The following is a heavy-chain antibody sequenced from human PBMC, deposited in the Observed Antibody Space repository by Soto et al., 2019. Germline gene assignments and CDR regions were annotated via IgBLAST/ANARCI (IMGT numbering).Heavy chain of an antibody. CDR1: GITFGNYG. CDR3: AKDRGGSGWRFDY. D-gene: IGHD6-19*01. Sequence: PGGSLRLSCAASGITFGNYGMSWVRQAPGKGLEWVSTITSGGGSTYYADSVKGRLTISRDNSKNTLYLQMNSLRAEDTAVYYCAKDRGGSGWRFDYWGQGTLVTVSS. V-gene: IGHV3-23*01. CDR2: ITSGGGST. J-gene: IGHJ4*02.